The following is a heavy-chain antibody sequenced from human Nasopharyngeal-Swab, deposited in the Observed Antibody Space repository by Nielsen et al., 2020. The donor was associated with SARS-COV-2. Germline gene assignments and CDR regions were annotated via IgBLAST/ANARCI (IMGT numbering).Heavy chain of an antibody. Sequence: ASVKVSRKPSGYPFTHYYIHWVRQAPGQRLEWVAWVYPRTGDPDYAPKSQGRITVTRDTSTSTVYMDLTSLRSDDTALFFCTRGGWEFDHNFFDYWGQGTLVTVAS. J-gene: IGHJ4*02. D-gene: IGHD3-10*01. V-gene: IGHV1-2*02. CDR3: TRGGWEFDHNFFDY. CDR2: VYPRTGDP. CDR1: GYPFTHYY.